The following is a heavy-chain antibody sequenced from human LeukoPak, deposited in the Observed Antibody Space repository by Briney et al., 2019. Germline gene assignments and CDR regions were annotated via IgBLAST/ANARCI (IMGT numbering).Heavy chain of an antibody. J-gene: IGHJ6*02. Sequence: GASVKVSCKASGYTFTSYGISWVRQAPGQGLEWMGWISAYNGNTNYAQKLQGRVTMTTDTSTSTAYMELRSLRSDDTAVYYCARVLAGSGYYFSGDYYYGMDVWGQGTADTVSS. CDR3: ARVLAGSGYYFSGDYYYGMDV. D-gene: IGHD3-22*01. CDR1: GYTFTSYG. V-gene: IGHV1-18*01. CDR2: ISAYNGNT.